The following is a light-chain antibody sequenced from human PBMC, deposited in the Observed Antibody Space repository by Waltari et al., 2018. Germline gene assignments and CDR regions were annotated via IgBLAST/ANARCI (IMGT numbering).Light chain of an antibody. CDR1: SSTIGSNP. CDR3: AAWDDSLNAWV. J-gene: IGLJ3*02. V-gene: IGLV1-44*01. CDR2: INN. Sequence: QSVLTQPPSASGTPGQRVTISCFGSSSTIGSNPVNWYQQVPGTAPKLLIYINNRRPSGVPDRFSGSKSGTSASLAISGLQSEDEADYSCAAWDDSLNAWVFGGGTKLTVL.